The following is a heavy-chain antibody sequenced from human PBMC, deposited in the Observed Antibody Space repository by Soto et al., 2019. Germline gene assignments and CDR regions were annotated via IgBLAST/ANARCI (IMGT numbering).Heavy chain of an antibody. V-gene: IGHV3-33*01. CDR2: IWYDASHE. Sequence: GGSLRLSCVATGFAFSRYGMHWMRQTPGKGLEWVADIWYDASHENYADSVKGRFTISRDNSKNTLYLQMNSLGVEDTAIYYYARDPKASRGYPPMDWGPGTLVPVSS. J-gene: IGHJ1*01. D-gene: IGHD3-16*02. CDR1: GFAFSRYG. CDR3: ARDPKASRGYPPMD.